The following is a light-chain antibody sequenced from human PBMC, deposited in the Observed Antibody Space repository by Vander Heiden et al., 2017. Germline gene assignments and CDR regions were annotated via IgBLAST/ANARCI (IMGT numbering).Light chain of an antibody. CDR2: DNN. V-gene: IGLV1-51*01. CDR3: GTWDSSLSAGV. J-gene: IGLJ2*01. Sequence: QSVLTHPPSVSAAPGHKVTISCSGSSSNIGNNYVSWYQQLPGTAPKLLIYDNNKRPSGIPDRFSGSKSGTSATLGITGLQTGDEADYYCGTWDSSLSAGVFGGGTKLTGL. CDR1: SSNIGNNY.